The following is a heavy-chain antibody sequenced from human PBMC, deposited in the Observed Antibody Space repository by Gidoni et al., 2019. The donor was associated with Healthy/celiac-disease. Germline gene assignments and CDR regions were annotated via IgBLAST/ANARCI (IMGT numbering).Heavy chain of an antibody. CDR2: IWYDGSNK. Sequence: QVQLVESGGSVVQPGRSLRLSCAASGFTFSSYGMHWVRQAPGKGLEWVAVIWYDGSNKYYADSVKGRFTISRDNSKNTLYLQMNSLRAEDTAVYYCAGGKNTWGFDYWGQGTLVTVSS. J-gene: IGHJ4*02. CDR3: AGGKNTWGFDY. D-gene: IGHD7-27*01. CDR1: GFTFSSYG. V-gene: IGHV3-33*01.